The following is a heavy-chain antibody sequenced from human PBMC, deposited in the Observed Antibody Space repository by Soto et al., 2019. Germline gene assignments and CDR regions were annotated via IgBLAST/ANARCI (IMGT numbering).Heavy chain of an antibody. J-gene: IGHJ4*02. D-gene: IGHD4-17*01. V-gene: IGHV1-69*08. Sequence: QVQLVQSGAEVKKPGSLVKVSCKASGGTFSSYTISWVRQAPGQGREWMGRIIPILGIANYAQKFQGRVTINADKSTSTAHMELSSLSSEDTAVYYCAREDDGYYGDSDWGQGTLVTVSS. CDR1: GGTFSSYT. CDR2: IIPILGIA. CDR3: AREDDGYYGDSD.